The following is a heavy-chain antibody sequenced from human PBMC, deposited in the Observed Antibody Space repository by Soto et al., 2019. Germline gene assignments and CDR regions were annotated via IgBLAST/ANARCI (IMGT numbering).Heavy chain of an antibody. D-gene: IGHD6-19*01. Sequence: WRSMRPPWAFSGFTFGSYAISWVSQAQGKGLEWVSAISGSGGSTYYADSVKGRFTISRDNSKNTLYLQMNSLRAEDTAVYYCAKAPRIAVAGTFAAWFDPWGQGTLVTVSS. J-gene: IGHJ5*02. CDR2: ISGSGGST. CDR3: AKAPRIAVAGTFAAWFDP. V-gene: IGHV3-23*01. CDR1: GFTFGSYA.